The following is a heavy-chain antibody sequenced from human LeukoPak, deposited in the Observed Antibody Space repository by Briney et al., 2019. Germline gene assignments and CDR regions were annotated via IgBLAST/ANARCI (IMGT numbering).Heavy chain of an antibody. V-gene: IGHV3-49*04. CDR3: CRQNTIFDF. CDR1: GFTFGDYA. D-gene: IGHD1/OR15-1a*01. CDR2: IRAKVNGGTA. Sequence: GRSLRLSCTASGFTFGDYAMSWVRQAPGKGLEWVAFIRAKVNGGTAEYAASVQDRFTISRGDSKSIVYLQLDNLKTEDIGVYYCCRQNTIFDFWGQGALVTVSS. J-gene: IGHJ4*02.